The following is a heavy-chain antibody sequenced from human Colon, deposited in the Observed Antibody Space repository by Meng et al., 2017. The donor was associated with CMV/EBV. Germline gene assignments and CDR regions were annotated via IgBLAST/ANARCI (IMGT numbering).Heavy chain of an antibody. CDR3: ARVICGGDCYLDY. CDR2: IITISGTT. CDR1: KGTFTSYP. Sequence: AEVKQPGSSVKVSCKASKGTFTSYPISWVRQGPGQGFEWVGGIITISGTTDYAQKFQGRVTITADESTSTAYMKLSNLRSEDTAIYYCARVICGGDCYLDYWGRGTLVTVSS. D-gene: IGHD2-21*02. V-gene: IGHV1-69*01. J-gene: IGHJ4*02.